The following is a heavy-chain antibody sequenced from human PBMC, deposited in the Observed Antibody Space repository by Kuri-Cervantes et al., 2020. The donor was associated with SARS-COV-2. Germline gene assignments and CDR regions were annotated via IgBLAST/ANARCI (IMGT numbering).Heavy chain of an antibody. V-gene: IGHV3-49*04. J-gene: IGHJ4*02. CDR3: TNNDFWSGYYIDY. CDR1: GFTFSSYS. D-gene: IGHD3-3*01. Sequence: GESLKISCAASGFTFSSYSMNWVRQAPGKGLEWVGFIRSKAYGGTTEYAASVKGRFTISRDDSKSIAYLQMNSLKTEDTAVYYCTNNDFWSGYYIDYWGQGTLVTVSS. CDR2: IRSKAYGGTT.